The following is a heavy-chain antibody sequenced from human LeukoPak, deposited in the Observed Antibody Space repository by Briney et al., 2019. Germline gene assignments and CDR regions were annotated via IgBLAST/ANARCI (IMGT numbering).Heavy chain of an antibody. D-gene: IGHD6-13*01. J-gene: IGHJ5*02. V-gene: IGHV4-59*12. CDR3: ARENVAAAGTRWFDP. Sequence: PSETLSLTCTVSGGSINSYYWSWVRQPPGKGQEWIGYLYDGGSTHYNPSLKSRVAISVDTSKNRFSLKLSSVTAADTAVYYCARENVAAAGTRWFDPWGQGTLVTVSS. CDR1: GGSINSYY. CDR2: LYDGGST.